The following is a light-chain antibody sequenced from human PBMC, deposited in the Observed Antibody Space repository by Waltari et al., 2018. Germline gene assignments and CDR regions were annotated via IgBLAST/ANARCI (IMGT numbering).Light chain of an antibody. Sequence: QSALTQPASVSGSPGQSITISCTGTSSDVGGYNYVSWYQQHPGKAPKLMIYDVSNRASGFSNRFSVSKSGNTASLTSSGLQAEDEADYYCSSYTSSSTRVFGGGTKLTVL. CDR2: DVS. CDR1: SSDVGGYNY. CDR3: SSYTSSSTRV. J-gene: IGLJ2*01. V-gene: IGLV2-14*03.